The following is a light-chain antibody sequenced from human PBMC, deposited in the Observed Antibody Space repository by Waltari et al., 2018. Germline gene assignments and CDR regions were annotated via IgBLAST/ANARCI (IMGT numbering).Light chain of an antibody. CDR3: NSRDSNNNRVF. CDR2: GKN. J-gene: IGLJ2*01. CDR1: SLRRYY. V-gene: IGLV3-19*01. Sequence: SSELTQAPAVSVALAQTVSIPCPGDSLRRYYASWYQQKPRQAPLLVIYGKNSRPSGIPDRCSGSSSGNTASLTITGAQAEDEADYYCNSRDSNNNRVFFGGGTKLTVL.